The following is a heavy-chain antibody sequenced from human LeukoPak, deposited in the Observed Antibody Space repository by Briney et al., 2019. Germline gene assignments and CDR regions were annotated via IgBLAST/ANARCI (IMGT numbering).Heavy chain of an antibody. CDR2: ISGSGGST. CDR1: GFTFNNYA. D-gene: IGHD6-19*01. CDR3: AKVFTRYSSGWYYFDY. J-gene: IGHJ4*02. Sequence: GGSLRLSCAASGFTFNNYAMSWVRQAPGKGLEWVSAISGSGGSTYYADSVKGRFTISRDNSKNTLYLQMNSLRAEDTAVYYCAKVFTRYSSGWYYFDYWGQGTLVTVSS. V-gene: IGHV3-23*01.